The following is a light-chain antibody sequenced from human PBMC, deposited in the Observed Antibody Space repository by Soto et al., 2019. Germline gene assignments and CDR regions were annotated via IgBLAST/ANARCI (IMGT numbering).Light chain of an antibody. J-gene: IGKJ1*01. CDR1: QTISSW. CDR2: AAS. Sequence: DIQMTQSPSTLSGSVGDRVTITCRASQTISSWLAWYQQKPGKAPKLLIYAASSLQSGVQSRFSGSGSGTDFTLTIRSLQPEDFATYYCKQSYSTPRTVGQGTKVDIK. V-gene: IGKV1-39*01. CDR3: KQSYSTPRT.